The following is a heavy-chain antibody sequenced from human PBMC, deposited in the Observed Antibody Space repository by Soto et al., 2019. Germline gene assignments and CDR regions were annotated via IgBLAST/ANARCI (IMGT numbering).Heavy chain of an antibody. CDR1: GGSISSSSYY. Sequence: SETLSLTCTVSGGSISSSSYYWGWIRKPPGKGLEWIGYIYYSGSPYYNPSLKSRVTISVDTSKNQFSLKLSSVTAADKAVYYCAVPAASVAGASGSYYYYGMDVWGQGTTVTSP. CDR3: AVPAASVAGASGSYYYYGMDV. J-gene: IGHJ6*02. V-gene: IGHV4-39*01. D-gene: IGHD6-19*01. CDR2: IYYSGSP.